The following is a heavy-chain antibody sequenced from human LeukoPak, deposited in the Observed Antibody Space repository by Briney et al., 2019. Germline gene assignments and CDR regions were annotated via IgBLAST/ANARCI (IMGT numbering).Heavy chain of an antibody. D-gene: IGHD6-19*01. CDR1: GGSISSYY. CDR2: IYYSGST. J-gene: IGHJ5*02. CDR3: ARSPPRYSSGWPYNWFDP. V-gene: IGHV4-59*08. Sequence: PSETLSLTCTVSGGSISSYYWSWIRQPPGKGLEWIGYIYYSGSTNYNPSPKSRVTISVDTSKNQFSLKLSSVTAADTAVYYCARSPPRYSSGWPYNWFDPWGQGTLVTVSS.